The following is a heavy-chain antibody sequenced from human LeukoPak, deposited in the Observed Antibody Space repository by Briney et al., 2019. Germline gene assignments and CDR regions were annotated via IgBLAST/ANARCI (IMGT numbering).Heavy chain of an antibody. CDR3: ARERPYYYDSSGYYTNWFDP. V-gene: IGHV7-4-1*02. J-gene: IGHJ5*02. CDR1: GYTFTSYA. D-gene: IGHD3-22*01. Sequence: GASVEVSCKASGYTFTSYAMNWVRQAPGQGLEWMGWINTNTGNPTHAQGFTGRFVFSLDTSVSTAYLQISSLKAEDTAVYYCARERPYYYDSSGYYTNWFDPWGQGTLVTVSS. CDR2: INTNTGNP.